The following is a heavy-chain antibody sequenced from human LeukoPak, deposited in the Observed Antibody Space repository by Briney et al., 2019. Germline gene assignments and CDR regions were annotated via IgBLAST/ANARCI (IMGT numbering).Heavy chain of an antibody. CDR2: IKSDGSIT. CDR1: GFTFSNYW. Sequence: PGGSLRLSCAASGFTFSNYWMHWVRQAPGKGLVWVSRIKSDGSITRNADSVEGRFTISRDNAKNTLYLQMDSLRAEDTAVYFCTRSESAAWYFDLWGRGTLVTVSS. CDR3: TRSESAAWYFDL. V-gene: IGHV3-74*01. J-gene: IGHJ2*01.